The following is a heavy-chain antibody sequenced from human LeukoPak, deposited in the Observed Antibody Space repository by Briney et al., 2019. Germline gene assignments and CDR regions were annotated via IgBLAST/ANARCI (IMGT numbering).Heavy chain of an antibody. CDR3: ARGSDIVVVVAATLYYYYGMDV. J-gene: IGHJ6*02. CDR1: GGTFSSYA. CDR2: IIPIFGTA. D-gene: IGHD2-15*01. V-gene: IGHV1-69*13. Sequence: SVKVSCKASGGTFSSYATSWVRQAPGQGLEWMGGIIPIFGTANYAQKFQGRVTITADESTSTAYMELSSLRSEDTAVYYCARGSDIVVVVAATLYYYYGMDVWGQGTTVTVSS.